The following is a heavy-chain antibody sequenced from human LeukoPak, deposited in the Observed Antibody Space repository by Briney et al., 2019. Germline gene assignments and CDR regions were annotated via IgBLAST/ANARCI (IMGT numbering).Heavy chain of an antibody. D-gene: IGHD3-10*01. Sequence: GGSLRLSCAASGFTFSSYSMNWVRQAPGKGLEWVSYINIISSEIFYGDSVKGRFTISTDNAKNSVYLQMNSLRDEDTAVYYCARDRAYAFDNWGQGTMVTVSS. CDR3: ARDRAYAFDN. J-gene: IGHJ3*02. V-gene: IGHV3-48*02. CDR2: INIISSEI. CDR1: GFTFSSYS.